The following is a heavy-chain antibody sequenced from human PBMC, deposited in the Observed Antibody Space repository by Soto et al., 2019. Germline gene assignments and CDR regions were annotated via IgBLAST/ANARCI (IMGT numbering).Heavy chain of an antibody. Sequence: GGSLRLSCAASGFTFSSYWMSWVRQAPGKGLEWVANIKQDGSEKYYVDSVKGRFTISRDNAKNSLYLQMNSLGAEDTAVYYCARVDGLWLANDAFDIWGQGTMVTVSS. CDR2: IKQDGSEK. J-gene: IGHJ3*02. CDR1: GFTFSSYW. CDR3: ARVDGLWLANDAFDI. D-gene: IGHD5-18*01. V-gene: IGHV3-7*01.